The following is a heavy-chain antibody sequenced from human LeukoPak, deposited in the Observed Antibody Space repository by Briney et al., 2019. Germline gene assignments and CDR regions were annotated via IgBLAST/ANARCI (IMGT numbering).Heavy chain of an antibody. CDR3: ARRSSGWYDFDY. Sequence: PGESLSFSCKGSGSSFTSYWISWVRQMPGKGLEWMGRIDPIDSYTNYRPSFQGHATISADKSIRTAYLQWSSLKASDTAMYYCARRSSGWYDFDYWGQGTLVTVSS. CDR1: GSSFTSYW. J-gene: IGHJ4*02. CDR2: IDPIDSYT. D-gene: IGHD6-19*01. V-gene: IGHV5-10-1*01.